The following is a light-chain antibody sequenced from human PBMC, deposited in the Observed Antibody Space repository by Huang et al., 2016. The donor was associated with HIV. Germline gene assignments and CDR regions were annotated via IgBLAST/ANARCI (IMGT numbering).Light chain of an antibody. Sequence: IQLTQSPSSLSASVGDRVTISCRASQGISSYLAWYQQKPGKAPKLLIYAASTLQSGVPSRFSGSGSGTDFTLTITSLQPEDFATYYYQQLNGYPLTFGGGTKVEIK. CDR1: QGISSY. CDR2: AAS. V-gene: IGKV1-9*01. CDR3: QQLNGYPLT. J-gene: IGKJ4*01.